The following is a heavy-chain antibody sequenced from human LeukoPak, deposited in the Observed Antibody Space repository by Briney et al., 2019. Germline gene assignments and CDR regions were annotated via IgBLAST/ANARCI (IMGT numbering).Heavy chain of an antibody. CDR3: AREGALGDNPPLDY. CDR2: ISYDGSNK. CDR1: GFTFSSYA. D-gene: IGHD2-21*02. J-gene: IGHJ4*02. V-gene: IGHV3-30*04. Sequence: PGGSLRLSCAASGFTFSSYAMHWVRQAPGKGLEWVAVISYDGSNKYYADSVKGRFTISRDNSKNTLNLQMNSLRAEDTAVYYCAREGALGDNPPLDYWGQGTLVTVSS.